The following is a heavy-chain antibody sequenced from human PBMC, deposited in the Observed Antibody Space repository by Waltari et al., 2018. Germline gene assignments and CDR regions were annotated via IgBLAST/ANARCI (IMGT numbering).Heavy chain of an antibody. Sequence: EVRLVESGGGLVRPGESLRLSCAASGFTFSYYTMKWVRQAPGKGPEWISFITSDGTHTTYADSMRGRLTISRDNAKNSLFLQINSLRADDTAVYYCARDRRPTMILGSGAFDIWGQGTVVNVSS. CDR2: ITSDGTHT. CDR3: ARDRRPTMILGSGAFDI. J-gene: IGHJ3*02. CDR1: GFTFSYYT. V-gene: IGHV3-21*01. D-gene: IGHD3-22*01.